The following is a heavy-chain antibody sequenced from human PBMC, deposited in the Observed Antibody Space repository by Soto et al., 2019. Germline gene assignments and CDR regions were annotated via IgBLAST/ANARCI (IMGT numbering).Heavy chain of an antibody. CDR3: ARDSSSSLPFDY. CDR2: INPNSGGT. J-gene: IGHJ4*02. D-gene: IGHD6-6*01. Sequence: ASVKVSCKASGYTFTGYYMHWLRQAPGQGLEWMGWINPNSGGTNYAQKFQGRVTMTRDTSISTAYMELSRLRSDDTAVYYCARDSSSSLPFDYWGQGTLVTVSS. V-gene: IGHV1-2*02. CDR1: GYTFTGYY.